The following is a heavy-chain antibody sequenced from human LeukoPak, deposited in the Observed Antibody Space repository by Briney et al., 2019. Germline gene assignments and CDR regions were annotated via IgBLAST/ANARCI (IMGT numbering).Heavy chain of an antibody. CDR2: IRYDGSNK. CDR1: GFTFNNYG. V-gene: IGHV3-30*02. D-gene: IGHD3-10*01. J-gene: IGHJ4*02. CDR3: ASARGVASDSIDF. Sequence: GGSLRLSCAASGFTFNNYGMHWVRQAPGKGLEWVAFIRYDGSNKYYGDSVKGRFTISRDNSKNTLCLQMNSLRAEDTAVYYCASARGVASDSIDFWGQGTLVTVSS.